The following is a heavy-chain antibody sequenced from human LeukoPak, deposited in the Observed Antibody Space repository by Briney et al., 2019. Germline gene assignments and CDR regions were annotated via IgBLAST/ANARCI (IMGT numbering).Heavy chain of an antibody. CDR1: GFTFSNAW. V-gene: IGHV3-15*01. D-gene: IGHD1-7*01. J-gene: IGHJ6*03. CDR2: IKSKTDGGTT. Sequence: GGSLRLSCAASGFTFSNAWMSWVRQAPGKGLEWVGRIKSKTDGGTTDYAAPVKGRFTISRDDSKNTLYLQMNSLKTEDTAVYYCTTPEYNWNYRFGDYYYYYMDVWGKGTTVTVSS. CDR3: TTPEYNWNYRFGDYYYYYMDV.